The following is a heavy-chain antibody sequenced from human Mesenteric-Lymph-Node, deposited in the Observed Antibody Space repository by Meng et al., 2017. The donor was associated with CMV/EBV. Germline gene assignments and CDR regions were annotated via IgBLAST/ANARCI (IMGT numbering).Heavy chain of an antibody. CDR3: ARTSKGLPNDAFDI. CDR1: GFTLSSYS. Sequence: GGSLRLSCAASGFTLSSYSMNWVRQAPGKGLEWVSVIYSGGSTYYADSVKGRFTISRDNSKNTLYLQMNSLRAEDTAVYYCARTSKGLPNDAFDIWGQGTMVTVSS. V-gene: IGHV3-66*02. D-gene: IGHD5-18*01. J-gene: IGHJ3*02. CDR2: IYSGGST.